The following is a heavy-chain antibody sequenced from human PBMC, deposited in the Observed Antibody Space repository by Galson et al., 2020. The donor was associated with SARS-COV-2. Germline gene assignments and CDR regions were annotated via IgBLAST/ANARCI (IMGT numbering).Heavy chain of an antibody. CDR1: GFPFDTYA. V-gene: IGHV3-23*01. CDR2: MTGSGDGT. D-gene: IGHD2-8*01. J-gene: IGHJ4*02. Sequence: GESLKISCAASGFPFDTYAMSWVRQAPGKGLEWVSAMTGSGDGTFYADSVRGRFTISRDNSKNTLYLQINSLRVEDTAVYYCAKDFNGVGRFDYWGQGTLVTVA. CDR3: AKDFNGVGRFDY.